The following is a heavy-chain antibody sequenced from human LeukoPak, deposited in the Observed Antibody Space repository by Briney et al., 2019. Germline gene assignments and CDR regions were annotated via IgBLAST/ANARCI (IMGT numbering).Heavy chain of an antibody. CDR3: ARLTRAVLLWFGELQFTTRKNYYMDV. D-gene: IGHD3-10*01. V-gene: IGHV4-39*07. Sequence: SETLSLTCTVSGGSISSSSYYWGWIRQPPGKGLEWIGEINHSGSTKYNPSLNSRVTISVDTSKNQFSLKLSSVTAADTAVYYCARLTRAVLLWFGELQFTTRKNYYMDVWGKGTTVTISS. J-gene: IGHJ6*03. CDR2: INHSGST. CDR1: GGSISSSSYY.